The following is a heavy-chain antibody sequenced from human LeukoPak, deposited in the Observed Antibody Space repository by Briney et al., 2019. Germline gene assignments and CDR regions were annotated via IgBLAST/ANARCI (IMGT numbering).Heavy chain of an antibody. CDR1: GGTLSSYA. Sequence: SVKVSCKASGGTLSSYAISWVRQAPGQGLEWMVGIIPIFGTANYAQKFQGRVTITADESTSTAYMELSSLRSEDTAVYYCARASSGYYYATLDYWGQGTLVTVSS. J-gene: IGHJ4*02. CDR3: ARASSGYYYATLDY. V-gene: IGHV1-69*13. CDR2: IIPIFGTA. D-gene: IGHD3-22*01.